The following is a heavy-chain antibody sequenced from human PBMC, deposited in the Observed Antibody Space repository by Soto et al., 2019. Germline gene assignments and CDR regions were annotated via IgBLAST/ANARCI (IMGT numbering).Heavy chain of an antibody. J-gene: IGHJ5*01. CDR3: AREERFPRSCFDS. CDR2: VNHSGEA. Sequence: PSETLSLTCGVYGGSFRNYYWIWVRQPPGKGLEWIGEVNHSGEATYNPSLQSRVTISLDTTNNHFSLKMTSVTAADTAIYFCAREERFPRSCFDSWGQGTQVTVSS. V-gene: IGHV4-34*01. CDR1: GGSFRNYY.